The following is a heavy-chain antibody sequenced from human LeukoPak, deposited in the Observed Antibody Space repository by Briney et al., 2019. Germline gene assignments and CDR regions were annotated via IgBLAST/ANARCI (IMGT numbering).Heavy chain of an antibody. Sequence: GSLRLSCAASGFTFSSYAMSWVRQAPGKGLEWVSAISGSGGSTYYADSVKGRFTISRDNSKNTLYLQMNSLRAEDTAVYYCARDVYYYDSSGGLDYWGQGTLVTVSS. CDR1: GFTFSSYA. CDR3: ARDVYYYDSSGGLDY. V-gene: IGHV3-23*01. J-gene: IGHJ4*02. D-gene: IGHD3-22*01. CDR2: ISGSGGST.